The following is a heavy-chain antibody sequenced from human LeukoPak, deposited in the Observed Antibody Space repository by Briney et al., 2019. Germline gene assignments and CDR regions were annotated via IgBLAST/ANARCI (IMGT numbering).Heavy chain of an antibody. J-gene: IGHJ6*02. V-gene: IGHV3-23*01. Sequence: GGSLRLSCAASGFTFSSYAMSWVRQAPGKGLEWVSAISGSGGSTYYADSVKGRFTISRDNSKNTLYLQMNSLRAEDTAVYYCAKGTTVTVAGTPNYYYYGMDVWGQGTTVSVSS. CDR2: ISGSGGST. CDR1: GFTFSSYA. D-gene: IGHD6-19*01. CDR3: AKGTTVTVAGTPNYYYYGMDV.